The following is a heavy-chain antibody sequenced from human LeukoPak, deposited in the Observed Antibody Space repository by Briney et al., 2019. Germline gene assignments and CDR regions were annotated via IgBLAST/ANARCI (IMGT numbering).Heavy chain of an antibody. CDR1: EFTFSSYW. D-gene: IGHD1-26*01. V-gene: IGHV3-74*01. CDR3: ARGAIVGANFDY. Sequence: GGSLRLSCVASEFTFSSYWMHWVRQTPGKGLVWVSHINPDGTTTNYADSVKGRFTISRDNAKNTLYLQMNSLRAEDTAVYYCARGAIVGANFDYWGQGTLVTVSS. CDR2: INPDGTTT. J-gene: IGHJ4*02.